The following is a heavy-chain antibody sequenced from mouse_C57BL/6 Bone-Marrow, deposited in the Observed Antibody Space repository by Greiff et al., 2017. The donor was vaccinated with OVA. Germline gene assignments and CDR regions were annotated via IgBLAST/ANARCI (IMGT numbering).Heavy chain of an antibody. CDR2: IHPNSGST. CDR3: GREAGWCAY. CDR1: CYTFTSYW. J-gene: IGHJ3*01. D-gene: IGHD3-2*02. Sequence: QVQLQQPGAELVKPGASVKLSCKASCYTFTSYWMDWVKQRPGQGLEWIGMIHPNSGSTNYNEKFKSKATLTVDKSSSTAYMKLSRLASEDSAVYYCGREAGWCAYWGQGTLVTVAA. V-gene: IGHV1-64*01.